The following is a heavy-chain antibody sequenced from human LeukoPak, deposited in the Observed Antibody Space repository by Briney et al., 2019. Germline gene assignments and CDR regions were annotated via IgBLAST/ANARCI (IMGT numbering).Heavy chain of an antibody. CDR1: GFTLSTYW. CDR3: ARDSLGDIDP. Sequence: GGSLRLSCAASGFTLSTYWMHWVRQGPGKGLVWVSCINSDGSRTTYADSVKGRFTISRDNAKNTLYLQMNSLRAEDTAVYYCARDSLGDIDPWGQGTLVTVSS. D-gene: IGHD3-9*01. J-gene: IGHJ5*02. CDR2: INSDGSRT. V-gene: IGHV3-74*01.